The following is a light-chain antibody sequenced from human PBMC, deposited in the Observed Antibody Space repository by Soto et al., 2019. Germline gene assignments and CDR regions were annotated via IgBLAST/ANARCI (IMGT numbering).Light chain of an antibody. CDR2: AAS. V-gene: IGKV1-5*01. Sequence: DIQMTQSPSSLSASVGDRVAITCRASQSISSYLNWYQQKPGKAPKRLIYAASNLQSGVPSRFSGSGSGTEFTLTISSLQPDDFATYYCQQYNSYSTFGQGTRLEIK. J-gene: IGKJ5*01. CDR3: QQYNSYST. CDR1: QSISSY.